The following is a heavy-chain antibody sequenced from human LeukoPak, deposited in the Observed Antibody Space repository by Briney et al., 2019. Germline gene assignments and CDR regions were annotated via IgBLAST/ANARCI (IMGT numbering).Heavy chain of an antibody. CDR1: GITLSNYG. CDR2: ISSSSSYI. D-gene: IGHD6-13*01. J-gene: IGHJ4*02. CDR3: ARDGIAAAFDY. V-gene: IGHV3-21*01. Sequence: GGSLRLSCAVSGITLSNYGMSWVRQAPGKGLEWVSSISSSSSYIYYADSVKGRFTISRDNAKNSLYLQMNSLRAEDTAVYYCARDGIAAAFDYWGQGTLVTVSS.